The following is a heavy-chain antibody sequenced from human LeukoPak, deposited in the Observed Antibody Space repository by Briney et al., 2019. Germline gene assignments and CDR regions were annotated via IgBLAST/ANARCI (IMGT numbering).Heavy chain of an antibody. CDR1: GFTFSSYA. CDR3: AKFGYGDYPYQAFDI. CDR2: ITDRSSSA. V-gene: IGHV3-23*01. J-gene: IGHJ3*02. Sequence: GGSLRLSCAASGFTFSSYAMSWVRQAPGKGPEWVSAITDRSSSAYYADSVKGRFTISRDNSKNTLYLQMNNLRAEDTAVYYCAKFGYGDYPYQAFDIWGQGTRVTVSS. D-gene: IGHD4-17*01.